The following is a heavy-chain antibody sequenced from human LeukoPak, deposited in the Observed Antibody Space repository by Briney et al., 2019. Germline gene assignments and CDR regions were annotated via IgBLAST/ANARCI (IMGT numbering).Heavy chain of an antibody. CDR2: IYYSGST. J-gene: IGHJ4*02. CDR1: GGSISSSSYY. Sequence: SETLSLTCTVSGGSISSSSYYWGWIRQPPGKGLEWIGSIYYSGSTYYNPSLKSRVTISVDTSKNQFSLKLGSVTAADTAVCYCARHGSIATGAFTHWGQGTLVTVSS. D-gene: IGHD6-13*01. CDR3: ARHGSIATGAFTH. V-gene: IGHV4-39*01.